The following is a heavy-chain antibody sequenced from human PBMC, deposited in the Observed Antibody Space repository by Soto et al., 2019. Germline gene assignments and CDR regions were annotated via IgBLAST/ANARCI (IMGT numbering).Heavy chain of an antibody. V-gene: IGHV3-23*01. CDR3: TKGGIPRRYNIPKVDFDY. CDR2: ISGSGATT. D-gene: IGHD1-1*01. J-gene: IGHJ4*02. CDR1: GFIFSNYA. Sequence: EVHLLESGGDLVQRGGSLRLSCAASGFIFSNYAMSWVRQAPGKGLEWVSAISGSGATTYYPDSVKGRFTISRDNSKNTLYLQMNSLRAADTAVYYCTKGGIPRRYNIPKVDFDYWGQGSLVTVSS.